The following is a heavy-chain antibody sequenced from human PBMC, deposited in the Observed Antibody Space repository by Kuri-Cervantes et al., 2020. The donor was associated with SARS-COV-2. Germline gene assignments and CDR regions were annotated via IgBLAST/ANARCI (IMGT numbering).Heavy chain of an antibody. J-gene: IGHJ4*02. CDR2: IKQDGSEK. Sequence: GESLKISCAASVFTFSSSWMTWVRQAPGTGLEWVANIKQDGSEKCYLDSVKGRLTISRDNAKNSLFLQMNSLRAEDTAVYYCARSRGYYDSSGQARHLIYFWGQGTQVTVSS. D-gene: IGHD3-22*01. V-gene: IGHV3-7*03. CDR1: VFTFSSSW. CDR3: ARSRGYYDSSGQARHLIYF.